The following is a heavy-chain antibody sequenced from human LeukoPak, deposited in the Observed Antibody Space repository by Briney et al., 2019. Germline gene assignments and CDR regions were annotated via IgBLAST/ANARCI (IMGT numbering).Heavy chain of an antibody. CDR3: ARARSYNWRRGRYFDS. V-gene: IGHV3-7*01. CDR2: IKQDGSEK. D-gene: IGHD1-1*01. CDR1: GFPFTNYW. J-gene: IGHJ4*02. Sequence: GGSLRLSCAASGFPFTNYWMTWVRQAPGKGLQWVANIKQDGSEKYYVDSVKGRFTIPRHNAESSLFLQMNSLTADDTAVYYCARARSYNWRRGRYFDSWGQGTLVTVSS.